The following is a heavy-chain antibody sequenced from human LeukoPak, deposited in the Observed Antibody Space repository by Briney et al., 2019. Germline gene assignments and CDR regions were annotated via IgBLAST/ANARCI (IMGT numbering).Heavy chain of an antibody. V-gene: IGHV3-21*01. Sequence: GGSLRLSCAASGFTFSTYNMNWVRQAPGKGLEWVSSITSSSTYIYYADSVKGRFTISRDNAKNSLYLQMNSLRAEDTAVYYCAREGGYYDSSGYPFYYYYYYMDVWGKGTTVTVSS. CDR3: AREGGYYDSSGYPFYYYYYYMDV. CDR1: GFTFSTYN. D-gene: IGHD3-22*01. CDR2: ITSSSTYI. J-gene: IGHJ6*03.